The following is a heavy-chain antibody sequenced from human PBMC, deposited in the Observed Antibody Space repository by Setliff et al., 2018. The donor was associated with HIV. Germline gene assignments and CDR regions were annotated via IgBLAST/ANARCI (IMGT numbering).Heavy chain of an antibody. J-gene: IGHJ4*02. D-gene: IGHD5-12*01. Sequence: GGSLRLSCAVSGFTFSSYEMNWVRQAPGKGLEWVSYISSGGNTIYYTDSVKGRFTISRDNAKNSLYLQMDSLTAEDTAVYYCVREVSTTPYYFNYWGQGALVTVSS. CDR3: VREVSTTPYYFNY. V-gene: IGHV3-48*03. CDR2: ISSGGNTI. CDR1: GFTFSSYE.